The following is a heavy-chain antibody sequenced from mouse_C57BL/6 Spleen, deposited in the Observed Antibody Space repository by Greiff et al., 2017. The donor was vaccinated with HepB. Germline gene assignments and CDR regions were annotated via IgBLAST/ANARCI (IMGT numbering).Heavy chain of an antibody. CDR1: GYAFSSYW. CDR2: IYPGDGDT. Sequence: VKVVESGAELVKPGASVKISCKASGYAFSSYWMNWVKQRPGKGLEWIGQIYPGDGDTNYNGKFKGKATLTADKSSSTAYMQLSSLTSEDSAVYFCARTNWDGGDYWGQGTTLTVSS. V-gene: IGHV1-80*01. CDR3: ARTNWDGGDY. J-gene: IGHJ2*01. D-gene: IGHD4-1*01.